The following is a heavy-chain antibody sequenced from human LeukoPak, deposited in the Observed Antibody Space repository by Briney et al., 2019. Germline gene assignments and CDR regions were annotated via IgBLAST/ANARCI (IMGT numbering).Heavy chain of an antibody. Sequence: GGSLRLSCAASGFTFSSYGMHWVRQAPGKGLEWVAFIRYDGSNKYYADSVKGRFTISRDNSKNTLYLQMNSLRAEDTAVYYCARVRGYIVGATIYYFDYWGQGTLVTVSS. J-gene: IGHJ4*02. CDR1: GFTFSSYG. CDR2: IRYDGSNK. CDR3: ARVRGYIVGATIYYFDY. D-gene: IGHD1-26*01. V-gene: IGHV3-30*02.